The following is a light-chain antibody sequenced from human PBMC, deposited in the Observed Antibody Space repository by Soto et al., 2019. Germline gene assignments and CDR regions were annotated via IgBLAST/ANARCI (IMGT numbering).Light chain of an antibody. CDR2: EVT. Sequence: QSALTQPASVSGSPGQSITISCTGTSSDVGGYNFVSWYQHHPGKAPKLIIYEVTTRPSWVSNRFSASKSGNTASLTISGLQAEDEADYYCSSYTNTSTLVGFGGGTKLTVL. CDR1: SSDVGGYNF. CDR3: SSYTNTSTLVG. V-gene: IGLV2-14*01. J-gene: IGLJ2*01.